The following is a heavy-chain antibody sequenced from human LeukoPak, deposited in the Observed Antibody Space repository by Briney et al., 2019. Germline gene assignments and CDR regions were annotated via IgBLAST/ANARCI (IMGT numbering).Heavy chain of an antibody. V-gene: IGHV3-23*01. CDR1: GFTFSSYA. J-gene: IGHJ4*02. CDR2: ISGSGGST. D-gene: IGHD5-24*01. CDR3: AKSARWLQFIGYYFDY. Sequence: GGSLRLSCAASGFTFSSYAMSWVRQAPGKGLEWVSAISGSGGSTYYADSVKGWFTISRDNSKNTLYLQMNSLRAEDTAVYYCAKSARWLQFIGYYFDYWGQGTLVTVSS.